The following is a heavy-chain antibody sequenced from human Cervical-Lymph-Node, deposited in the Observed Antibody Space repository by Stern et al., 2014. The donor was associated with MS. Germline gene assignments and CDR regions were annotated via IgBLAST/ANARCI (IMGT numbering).Heavy chain of an antibody. Sequence: QVQLMQSGAEVKKPGASVKVSCKASGYTFSTYALLWVRQAPGQGLEWMGWINTGNGKTMYSQKFQGRVTFTKDTSATTAYMELNSLTSADTAVYYCARYYSGATSDYWGQGTLVTVSS. D-gene: IGHD4-23*01. V-gene: IGHV1-3*04. CDR1: GYTFSTYA. CDR3: ARYYSGATSDY. CDR2: INTGNGKT. J-gene: IGHJ4*02.